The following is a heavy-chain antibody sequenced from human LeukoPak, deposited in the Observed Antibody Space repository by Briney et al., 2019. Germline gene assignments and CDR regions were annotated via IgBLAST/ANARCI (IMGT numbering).Heavy chain of an antibody. CDR2: MNPNSGNT. V-gene: IGHV1-8*01. CDR3: ARVVLSEDGYNQDFDC. CDR1: GYTFTSYD. Sequence: ASVKVSCKASGYTFTSYDINWVRQATGQGLEWMGWMNPNSGNTGYAQKFQGRVTMTRNTSISTAYMELSSLRSEDTAVYYCARVVLSEDGYNQDFDCWGQGTLVTVSS. D-gene: IGHD5-24*01. J-gene: IGHJ4*02.